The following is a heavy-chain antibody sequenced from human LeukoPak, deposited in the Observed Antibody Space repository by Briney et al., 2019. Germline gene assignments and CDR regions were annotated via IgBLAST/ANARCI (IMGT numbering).Heavy chain of an antibody. D-gene: IGHD3-3*01. CDR3: GFLTGDMDV. CDR1: GYTFTSYY. CDR2: INPSGGCT. J-gene: IGHJ6*03. Sequence: ASVKVSCKASGYTFTSYYMHWVRQAPGQGLEWMGIINPSGGCTSYAQKFQGRVTMTRDMSTSTVYMELSSLRSEDTAVYYCGFLTGDMDVSGKGTTVTVSS. V-gene: IGHV1-46*01.